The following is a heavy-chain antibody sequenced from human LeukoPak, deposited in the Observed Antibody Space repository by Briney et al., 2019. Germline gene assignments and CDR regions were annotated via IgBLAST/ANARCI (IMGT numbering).Heavy chain of an antibody. CDR3: ARRGYYYDSSGYYFYDY. Sequence: AGESLKISGKGSGYSFTSYWISWVRQMPGKGLEWMGRIDPSDSYTNYSPSFQGHVTISADKSISTAYLQWSSLKASDTAMYYCARRGYYYDSSGYYFYDYWGQGTLVTVSS. D-gene: IGHD3-22*01. CDR2: IDPSDSYT. V-gene: IGHV5-10-1*01. J-gene: IGHJ4*02. CDR1: GYSFTSYW.